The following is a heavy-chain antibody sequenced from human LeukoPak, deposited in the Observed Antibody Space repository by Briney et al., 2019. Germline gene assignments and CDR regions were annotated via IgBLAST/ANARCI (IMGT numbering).Heavy chain of an antibody. CDR2: INHSGST. CDR1: GGSFSGYY. CDR3: ARGLAAAASLRRAFDI. Sequence: KPSETLSLTCAVYGGSFSGYYWSWIRQPPGKGLEWIGEINHSGSTNYNPSLKSRATISVDTSKNQFSLKLSSVTAADTAVYYCARGLAAAASLRRAFDIWGQGTMVTVSS. V-gene: IGHV4-34*01. D-gene: IGHD6-13*01. J-gene: IGHJ3*02.